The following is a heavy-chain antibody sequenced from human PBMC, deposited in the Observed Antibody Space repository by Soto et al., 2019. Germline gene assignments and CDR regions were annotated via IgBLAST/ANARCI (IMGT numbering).Heavy chain of an antibody. Sequence: QVQLVQSGAEVKKPGASVKVSCKASGYTFTSYAMHWVRQAPGQRLEWMGWINAGNGNTKYSQKLQDRVTITRDTYARTAYMELSSLRSEDTAVYYCARENYYGAGSYDYWCQGTLVTVSS. CDR1: GYTFTSYA. CDR2: INAGNGNT. V-gene: IGHV1-3*01. CDR3: ARENYYGAGSYDY. J-gene: IGHJ4*02. D-gene: IGHD3-10*01.